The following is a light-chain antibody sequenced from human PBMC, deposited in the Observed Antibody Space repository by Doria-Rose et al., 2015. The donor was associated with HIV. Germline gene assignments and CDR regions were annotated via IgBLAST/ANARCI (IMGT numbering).Light chain of an antibody. V-gene: IGLV2-14*01. J-gene: IGLJ2*01. CDR2: EVT. CDR3: SSYTFSSTVV. Sequence: APKLMIYEVTNRPSGVSSRFSGSKSGNTASLTISGLQAEDEAHYYCSSYTFSSTVVFGGGTKLTVL.